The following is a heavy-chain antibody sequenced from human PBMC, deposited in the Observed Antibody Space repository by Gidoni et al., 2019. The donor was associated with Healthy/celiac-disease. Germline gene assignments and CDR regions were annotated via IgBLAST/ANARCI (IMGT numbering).Heavy chain of an antibody. CDR1: GFTFSDHY. CDR2: ISSSGSTI. D-gene: IGHD2-15*01. CDR3: AREHVARFDP. J-gene: IGHJ5*02. Sequence: QGQLGECGGGLVKSGGSLGASGAAPGFTFSDHYLGWIRQAPGKGLEWVSYISSSGSTIYYADSVKGRFTISRDNAKNSLYLQMNSLRAEDTAVYYCAREHVARFDPWGQGTLVTVSS. V-gene: IGHV3-11*01.